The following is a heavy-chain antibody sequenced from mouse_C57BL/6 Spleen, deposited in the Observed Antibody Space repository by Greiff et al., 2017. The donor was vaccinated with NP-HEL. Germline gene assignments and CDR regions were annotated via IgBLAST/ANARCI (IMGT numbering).Heavy chain of an antibody. CDR2: INPNNGGT. D-gene: IGHD2-4*01. CDR3: ARPYYDYDGYYFDY. CDR1: GYTFTDYN. V-gene: IGHV1-18*01. J-gene: IGHJ2*01. Sequence: CKASGYTFTDYNMDWVKQSHGKSLEWIGDINPNNGGTIYNQKFKGKATLTVDKSSSTAYMELRSLTSEDTAVYYCARPYYDYDGYYFDYWGQGTTLTVSS.